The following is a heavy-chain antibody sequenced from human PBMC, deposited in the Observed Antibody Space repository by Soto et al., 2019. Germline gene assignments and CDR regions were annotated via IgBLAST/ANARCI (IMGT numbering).Heavy chain of an antibody. CDR3: AKDHIVGATGIDY. J-gene: IGHJ4*02. Sequence: PGGSLRLSCAASGFTFSSYGMHWVRQAPGKGLEWVAVISYDGSNKYYADSVKGRFTISRDNSKNTLYLQMNSLRAEDTAVYYCAKDHIVGATGIDYWGQGTLVTVSS. V-gene: IGHV3-30*18. CDR2: ISYDGSNK. CDR1: GFTFSSYG. D-gene: IGHD1-26*01.